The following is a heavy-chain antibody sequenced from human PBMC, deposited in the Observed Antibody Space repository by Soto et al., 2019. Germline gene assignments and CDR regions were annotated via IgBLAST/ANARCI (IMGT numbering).Heavy chain of an antibody. D-gene: IGHD3-9*01. V-gene: IGHV4-31*02. CDR3: ARGTWVILGPYYDISLNWFDP. J-gene: IGHJ5*02. Sequence: NPSETLSLTCTVSGGSISSGGYYWSWIRQHPGKGLEWIGYIYYSGSTYYNPSLKSRVTISVDTSKNQFSLKLSSVTAAATAVYYCARGTWVILGPYYDISLNWFDPWGQGTLVTVSS. CDR2: IYYSGST. CDR1: GGSISSGGYY.